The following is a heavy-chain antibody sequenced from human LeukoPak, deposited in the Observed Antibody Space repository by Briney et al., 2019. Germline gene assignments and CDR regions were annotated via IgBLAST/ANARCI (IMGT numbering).Heavy chain of an antibody. CDR1: GFTFSSFA. V-gene: IGHV3-30*01. CDR2: ISYDGSNK. CDR3: AREGSGSYGLGSTFDI. D-gene: IGHD1-26*01. J-gene: IGHJ3*02. Sequence: GRSLRLSCAASGFTFSSFAMHWVRQAPGKGLEWLVVISYDGSNKYYADSVTGRFTISRDNSKNTLYLQINSLRAEDTAVYYCAREGSGSYGLGSTFDIWGQGTMVTVSS.